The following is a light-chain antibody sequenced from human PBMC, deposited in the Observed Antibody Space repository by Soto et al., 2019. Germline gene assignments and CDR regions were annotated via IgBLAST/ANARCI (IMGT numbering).Light chain of an antibody. CDR2: QVS. CDR1: SSDVGNYNY. CDR3: SSYTTSSTLYV. Sequence: QSALTQPASVSGSPGQSITISCTGTSSDVGNYNYVSWYQQHPGKAPQLMIFQVSNRASGVSNRFSGSKSGDTASLTISGLQAEHEADYYCSSYTTSSTLYVFGTGTKLTVL. J-gene: IGLJ1*01. V-gene: IGLV2-14*01.